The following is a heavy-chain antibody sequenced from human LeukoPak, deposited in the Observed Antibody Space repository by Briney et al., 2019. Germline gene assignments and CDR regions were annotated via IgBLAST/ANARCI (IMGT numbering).Heavy chain of an antibody. CDR2: ISAHNGDT. D-gene: IGHD3-10*01. V-gene: IGHV1-18*01. Sequence: ASVKVSCKASRGTFSSYAISWVRQAPGQGLEWMGWISAHNGDTHYAQNLQGRVTMTTDTATSTAYMELRSRRSDDTAVYYCARDRGRAPFDPWGQGTLVTVFS. CDR1: RGTFSSYA. J-gene: IGHJ5*02. CDR3: ARDRGRAPFDP.